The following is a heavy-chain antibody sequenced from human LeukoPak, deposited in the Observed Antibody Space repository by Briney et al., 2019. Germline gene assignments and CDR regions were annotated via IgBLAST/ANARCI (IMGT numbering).Heavy chain of an antibody. V-gene: IGHV3-7*01. D-gene: IGHD6-13*01. CDR1: GFTFSSSW. Sequence: PGGSLRLSCLASGFTFSSSWMSWVRQAPGKGLEWVANINQDGSDKYYVDSVKGRFTISRDNGKNSLFLQMTSLRNEDTAVYYCATDRTYQIAGAGFDPWGQGTPVIVSS. J-gene: IGHJ5*02. CDR2: INQDGSDK. CDR3: ATDRTYQIAGAGFDP.